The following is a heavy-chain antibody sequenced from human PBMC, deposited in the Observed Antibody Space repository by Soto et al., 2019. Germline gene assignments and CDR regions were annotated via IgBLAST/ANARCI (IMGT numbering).Heavy chain of an antibody. D-gene: IGHD2-2*01. CDR3: ARRREYCSASSCYLDDTNSVYYFDA. V-gene: IGHV5-51*01. Sequence: GESLKISCKGSGYNFATYWIGWVRQIPGKGPEWMGIIYPGDSDTRYTPSFQGQVTISADKSEGASYVHWDSLKASDTAMYYCARRREYCSASSCYLDDTNSVYYFDAWGQGTLVTVSS. CDR2: IYPGDSDT. CDR1: GYNFATYW. J-gene: IGHJ4*02.